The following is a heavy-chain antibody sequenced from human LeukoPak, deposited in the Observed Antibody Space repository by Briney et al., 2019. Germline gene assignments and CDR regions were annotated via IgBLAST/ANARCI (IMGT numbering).Heavy chain of an antibody. CDR2: INPNSGDT. J-gene: IGHJ6*03. CDR1: GYSENFYG. D-gene: IGHD2-2*01. V-gene: IGHV1-18*01. Sequence: ASVKVSCKTSGYSENFYGITWVRQAPGQGLEWMGWINPNSGDTNYAQKFQGRVTITADKSTSTAYMELSSLRSEDTAVYYCARGPIVVPAAMIRLGYYYYYMDVWGKGTTVTVSS. CDR3: ARGPIVVPAAMIRLGYYYYYMDV.